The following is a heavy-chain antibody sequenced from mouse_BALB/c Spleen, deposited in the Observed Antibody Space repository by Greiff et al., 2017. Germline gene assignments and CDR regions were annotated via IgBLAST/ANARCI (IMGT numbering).Heavy chain of an antibody. CDR1: GFAFSSYD. Sequence: EVKLVESGGGLVKPGGSLKLSCAASGFAFSSYDMSWVRQTPEKRLEWVAYISSGGGSTYYPDTVKGRFTISRDNAKNTLYLQMSSLKSEDTAMYYCARHEDYGNYNYWGQGTTLTVSS. J-gene: IGHJ2*01. CDR3: ARHEDYGNYNY. D-gene: IGHD2-1*01. V-gene: IGHV5-12-1*01. CDR2: ISSGGGST.